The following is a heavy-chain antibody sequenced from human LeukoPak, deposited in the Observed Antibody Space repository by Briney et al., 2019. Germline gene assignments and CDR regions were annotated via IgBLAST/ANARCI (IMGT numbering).Heavy chain of an antibody. V-gene: IGHV3-30*02. CDR2: IRYDGNDK. D-gene: IGHD1-26*01. CDR3: AKPFPYSGSFFVDY. CDR1: GFSFSSYG. J-gene: IGHJ4*02. Sequence: PGGSLRLSCAASGFSFSSYGMHWVRQAPGKGPEWVAFIRYDGNDKHFADSVKGRFSVSRDNSKNTLYLQMSTLRAEDTAVYYCAKPFPYSGSFFVDYWGQGTLVTVSS.